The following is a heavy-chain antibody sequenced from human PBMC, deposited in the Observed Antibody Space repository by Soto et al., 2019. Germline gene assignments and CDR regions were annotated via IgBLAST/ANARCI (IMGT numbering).Heavy chain of an antibody. Sequence: WGSLRLSCVVSGLTFSDYGFHWVRQAPGKGLDWVAAISYDGSFVYYADSVRGRFTISRDNSRNTLDLQMNTLRHEDTAVYYCAKERGRNRNFAMDVCGQGTSVTVSS. CDR3: AKERGRNRNFAMDV. V-gene: IGHV3-30*18. CDR1: GLTFSDYG. J-gene: IGHJ6*02. D-gene: IGHD1-1*01. CDR2: ISYDGSFV.